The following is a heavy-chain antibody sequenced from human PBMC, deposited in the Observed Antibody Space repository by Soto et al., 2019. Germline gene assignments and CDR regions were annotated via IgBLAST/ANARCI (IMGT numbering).Heavy chain of an antibody. CDR2: IIPLFGTA. CDR1: GGTFNIYS. J-gene: IGHJ4*02. V-gene: IGHV1-69*01. CDR3: ARGASTHYYDSSGYYKGPLDY. Sequence: QVQLVQSGADVKKPGSSVKVSCKASGGTFNIYSISWVRQAPGQGLEWMGGIIPLFGTAYYAQEFQGRVTITADESTSTAYMELSSLRSADTAVYFCARGASTHYYDSSGYYKGPLDYWGQGTLVTVSS. D-gene: IGHD3-22*01.